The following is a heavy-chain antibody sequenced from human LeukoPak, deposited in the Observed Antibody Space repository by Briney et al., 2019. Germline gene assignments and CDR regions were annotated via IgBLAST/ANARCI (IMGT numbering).Heavy chain of an antibody. D-gene: IGHD7-27*01. CDR3: ARTGDTNWFDP. CDR1: GGSISSGDYY. V-gene: IGHV4-30-4*01. Sequence: SSQTLSLTCTVSGGSISSGDYYWSWIRQPPGKGLEWIGYIYYSGSTYYNPSLKSRVTISVDTSKNQFSLKLSSVTAADTAVYYCARTGDTNWFDPWGQGTLVTVSA. CDR2: IYYSGST. J-gene: IGHJ5*02.